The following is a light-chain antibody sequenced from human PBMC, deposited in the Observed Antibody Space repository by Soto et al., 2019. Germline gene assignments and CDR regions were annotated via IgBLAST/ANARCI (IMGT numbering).Light chain of an antibody. J-gene: IGKJ4*01. CDR2: QAS. CDR3: QHYKSYPLT. CDR1: QSVSFF. V-gene: IGKV1-5*03. Sequence: DIQMTQSPSTLSASVGDSVSITCRASQSVSFFLAWYQQKPGKAPKLLLYQASTLGRGVPSRFSGSGSGTDFSLNISSLQPDDFASYYCQHYKSYPLTFGGGTKVEIK.